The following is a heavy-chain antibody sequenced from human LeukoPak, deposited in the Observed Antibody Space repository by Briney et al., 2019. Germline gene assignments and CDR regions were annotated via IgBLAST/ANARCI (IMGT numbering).Heavy chain of an antibody. CDR1: GGSISSYY. V-gene: IGHV4-59*01. CDR2: IYYSGST. Sequence: PSETLSLTCTVSGGSISSYYWSWIRQPPGKGLEWIGYIYYSGSTNYNPSLKSRVTISVDTSKIQFSLKLSSVTAADTAVYYCAREGLGFDYWGQGTLVTVSS. D-gene: IGHD6-6*01. J-gene: IGHJ4*02. CDR3: AREGLGFDY.